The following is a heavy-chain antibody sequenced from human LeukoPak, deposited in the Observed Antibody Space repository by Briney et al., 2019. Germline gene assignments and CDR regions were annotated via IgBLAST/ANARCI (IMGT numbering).Heavy chain of an antibody. CDR2: IYYSGST. CDR3: ARDRGRYYYGSGSPRYYYYGMDV. CDR1: GGSISSGDYY. D-gene: IGHD3-10*01. J-gene: IGHJ6*02. Sequence: SETLSLTCTVSGGSISSGDYYWSWIRQPPGKGLEWIGYIYYSGSTYYNPSLKSRVTISVDTSKNQFSLKLSSVTAADTAVYYCARDRGRYYYGSGSPRYYYYGMDVWGQGTTVTVSS. V-gene: IGHV4-30-4*01.